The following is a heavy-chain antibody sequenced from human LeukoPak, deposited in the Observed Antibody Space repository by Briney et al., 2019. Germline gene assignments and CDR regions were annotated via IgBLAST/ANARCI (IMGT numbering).Heavy chain of an antibody. CDR3: ARGFGYGGNSNY. CDR2: FSYSGST. J-gene: IGHJ4*02. V-gene: IGHV4-59*01. CDR1: GGSITSYY. Sequence: PSETLSLTCTVSGGSITSYYWSWIRQPPGKGLEGIGYFSYSGSTNYNLSLKRRVTISVDTSKNQLSLKLISVTAADTAVYYCARGFGYGGNSNYWGQGTLVTVSS. D-gene: IGHD4-23*01.